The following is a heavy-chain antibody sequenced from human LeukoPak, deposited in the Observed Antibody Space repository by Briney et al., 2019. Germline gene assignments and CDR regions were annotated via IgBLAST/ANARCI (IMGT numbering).Heavy chain of an antibody. Sequence: SETLSLTCTVSGGSISRYSWSWIRQPPGKGLEWIGYIYSSGRTNYNPSLKSRVTISVDTSKNQFSLKLSSVTAADTAVYYCARGRRIYDFWSGYYSAFDIWGQGTMVTVSS. J-gene: IGHJ3*02. CDR1: GGSISRYS. CDR3: ARGRRIYDFWSGYYSAFDI. CDR2: IYSSGRT. D-gene: IGHD3-3*01. V-gene: IGHV4-59*12.